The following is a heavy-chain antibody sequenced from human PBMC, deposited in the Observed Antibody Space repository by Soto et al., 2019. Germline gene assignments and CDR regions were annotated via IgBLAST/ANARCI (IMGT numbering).Heavy chain of an antibody. D-gene: IGHD2-2*02. CDR1: GRSFSGYY. CDR3: ATMGYCSSTSCYKGDDAFDI. J-gene: IGHJ3*02. Sequence: SETLSLTCAVYGRSFSGYYWSWIRQPPGKGLEWIGEINHSGSTNYNPSLKSRVTISVDTSKNQFSLKLSSVTAADTAVYYCATMGYCSSTSCYKGDDAFDIWGQGTMVTVSS. V-gene: IGHV4-34*01. CDR2: INHSGST.